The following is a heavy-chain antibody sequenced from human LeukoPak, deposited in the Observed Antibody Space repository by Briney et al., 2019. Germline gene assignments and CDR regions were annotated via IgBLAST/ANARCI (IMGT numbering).Heavy chain of an antibody. CDR2: IKQDGSEK. J-gene: IGHJ3*02. CDR1: GFTFSSYW. CDR3: AKWGVLMGMTAYDAFGI. Sequence: PGGSLRLSCAASGFTFSSYWMSWVRQAPGKGLEWVANIKQDGSEKYYVDSVKGRFTISRDNAKNSLYLQMNSLRAEDTAVYYCAKWGVLMGMTAYDAFGIWGQGTMVTVSS. V-gene: IGHV3-7*01. D-gene: IGHD2-8*01.